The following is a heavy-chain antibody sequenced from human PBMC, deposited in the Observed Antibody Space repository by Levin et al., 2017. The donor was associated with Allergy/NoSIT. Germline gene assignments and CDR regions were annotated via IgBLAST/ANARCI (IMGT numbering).Heavy chain of an antibody. V-gene: IGHV3-7*01. CDR3: ARTYYYDANGYLYTFDI. CDR2: INEHGTEK. Sequence: GESLKISCAASGFSLGSYWMSWVRQAPGKRLEWVATINEHGTEKYYVDSMKCRFTISRDNAKNSLYIQMNSLRVDDTAVYYCARTYYYDANGYLYTFDIWGQGTMVTVSS. CDR1: GFSLGSYW. J-gene: IGHJ3*02. D-gene: IGHD3-22*01.